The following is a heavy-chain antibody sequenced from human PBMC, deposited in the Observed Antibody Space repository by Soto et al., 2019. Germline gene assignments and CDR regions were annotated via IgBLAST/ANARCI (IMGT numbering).Heavy chain of an antibody. CDR3: ARAPMSGYDLFALNQLREYCMDV. CDR1: GGSISSGDYY. V-gene: IGHV4-30-4*01. D-gene: IGHD5-12*01. Sequence: SETLSLTCTVSGGSISSGDYYWSWIRQPPGKGLEWIGYIYYSGSTYYNPSLKSRVTISVDTSKNQFSLKLSSVTAADTAVYYCARAPMSGYDLFALNQLREYCMDVWGQGTTVTVSS. J-gene: IGHJ6*02. CDR2: IYYSGST.